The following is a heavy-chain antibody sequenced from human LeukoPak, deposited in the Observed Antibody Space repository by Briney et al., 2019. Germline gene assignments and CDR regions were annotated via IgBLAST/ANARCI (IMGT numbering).Heavy chain of an antibody. CDR2: ISSSGRTT. V-gene: IGHV3-48*03. D-gene: IGHD3-22*01. Sequence: PGGSLRLSCAASGFTFSSYEMNWVRQAPGKGLEWISCISSSGRTTHYADSVKGRFTISRDNVRNSLYLQMNSLRAEDTAVYYCARSFMPLIVVYFDNWGQGTLVSVSS. J-gene: IGHJ4*02. CDR3: ARSFMPLIVVYFDN. CDR1: GFTFSSYE.